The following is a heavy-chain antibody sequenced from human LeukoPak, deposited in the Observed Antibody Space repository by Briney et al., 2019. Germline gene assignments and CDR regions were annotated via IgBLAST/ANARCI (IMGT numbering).Heavy chain of an antibody. CDR2: ISSSGSTI. J-gene: IGHJ4*02. Sequence: GGSLRLSFASPGFTFSDYYMSWIPKSPGKGLEWVPYISSSGSTIYYADSVKGRFTSSRDTAKHSLYLQMNSLRAEDTAVYYRARDYGSGSYRPRGQFHYWGQATLLSVSS. CDR3: ARDYGSGSYRPRGQFHY. CDR1: GFTFSDYY. D-gene: IGHD3-10*01. V-gene: IGHV3-11*01.